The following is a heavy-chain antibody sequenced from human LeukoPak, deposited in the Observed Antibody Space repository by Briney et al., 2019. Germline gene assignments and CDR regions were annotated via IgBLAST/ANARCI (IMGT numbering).Heavy chain of an antibody. CDR3: AKLQVGATFDAFDI. Sequence: PGGSLRLSCAASGFTISSYGMHWVRQAPGKGLEWVAVISYDGSDKYYADSVKGRFTISRDNSKNTLYLQMNSLRAEDTAVYYCAKLQVGATFDAFDIWGQGTMVTVSS. D-gene: IGHD1-26*01. V-gene: IGHV3-30*18. J-gene: IGHJ3*02. CDR2: ISYDGSDK. CDR1: GFTISSYG.